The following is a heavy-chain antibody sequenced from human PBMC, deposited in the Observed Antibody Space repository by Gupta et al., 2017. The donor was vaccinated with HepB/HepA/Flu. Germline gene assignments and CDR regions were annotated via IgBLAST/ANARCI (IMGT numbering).Heavy chain of an antibody. CDR3: ARVVRLTGYYTEDY. D-gene: IGHD3-9*01. V-gene: IGHV4-31*03. CDR1: GGSISSGGYS. CDR2: IYYSGST. Sequence: QVQLQESGPGLVKPSQTLSLTCTVSGGSISSGGYSWSWIRQHPGKGLEWIGYIYYSGSTYYNPSLKSRVTISVDTSKNQFSLKLSSVTAADTAVYYCARVVRLTGYYTEDYWGQGTLVTVSS. J-gene: IGHJ4*02.